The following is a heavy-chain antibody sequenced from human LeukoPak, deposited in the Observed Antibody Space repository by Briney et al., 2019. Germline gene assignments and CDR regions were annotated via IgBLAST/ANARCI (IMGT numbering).Heavy chain of an antibody. CDR2: MNPNSGFT. D-gene: IGHD3-16*01. J-gene: IGHJ4*02. Sequence: GASVKVSCKASGYTFTNYDINWVRQAIGQGLEWMGYMNPNSGFTTYAQKFQGRVTMTRDTSISTAYMELSSLRSDDTAVYYCERVPRELGAYWGQGTLVTVSS. CDR1: GYTFTNYD. V-gene: IGHV1-8*01. CDR3: ERVPRELGAY.